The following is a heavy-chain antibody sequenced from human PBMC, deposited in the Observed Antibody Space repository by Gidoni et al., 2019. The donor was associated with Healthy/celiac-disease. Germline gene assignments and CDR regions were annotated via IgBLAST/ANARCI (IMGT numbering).Heavy chain of an antibody. Sequence: QVQLVQSGAAVKKPGASVKVSCKASGYTFTIYYMHWVRQAPGQGLEWMGIINPCGGSTSYGQKVQGRVTMTRDTSTSTVYMELSSLRSEDTAVYYCARGGYDYVWGSYRHGYFDYWGQGTLVTVSS. D-gene: IGHD3-16*02. J-gene: IGHJ4*02. CDR2: INPCGGST. CDR1: GYTFTIYY. V-gene: IGHV1-46*01. CDR3: ARGGYDYVWGSYRHGYFDY.